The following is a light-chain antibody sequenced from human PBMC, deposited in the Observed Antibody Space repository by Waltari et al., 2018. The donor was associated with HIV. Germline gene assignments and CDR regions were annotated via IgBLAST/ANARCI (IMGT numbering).Light chain of an antibody. CDR2: GKN. Sequence: SSELTQDPAVSVALGQTVSIPRHGHSLRTYYANWYLQKPKQAPILVISGKNNRPSGIPDRFSGSRSVNTASLTITGAQAEDEADYYCHSRDSSGNHVVFGGGTKLTVL. J-gene: IGLJ2*01. CDR3: HSRDSSGNHVV. CDR1: SLRTYY. V-gene: IGLV3-19*01.